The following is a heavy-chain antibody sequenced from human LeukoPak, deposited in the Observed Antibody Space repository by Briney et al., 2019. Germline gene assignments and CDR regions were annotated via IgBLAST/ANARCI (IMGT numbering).Heavy chain of an antibody. CDR1: GGSISSSSYY. CDR3: IAVVPATTEDHFQH. V-gene: IGHV4-39*07. D-gene: IGHD2-2*01. Sequence: ETLSLTCTVSGGSISSSSYYWGWIRQPPGKGLEWIGEIYHSGSTNYNPSLKSRVTISVDKSKNQFSLKLSSVTAADTAVYYCIAVVPATTEDHFQHWGQGTLVTVSS. CDR2: IYHSGST. J-gene: IGHJ1*01.